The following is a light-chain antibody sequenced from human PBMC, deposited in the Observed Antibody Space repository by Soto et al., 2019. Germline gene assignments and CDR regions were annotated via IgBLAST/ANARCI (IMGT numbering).Light chain of an antibody. V-gene: IGKV2-28*01. Sequence: DVVMTQSPLSLPVTPGEPASISCRSSQSLLHSNGYNYLDWYLQKPGQSPQLLIYLGSNRAAGVPDRLSGSGSGTDFTLKISRVEAEDVGLYYCMQALQTPGTFGQGTRLEIK. J-gene: IGKJ5*01. CDR3: MQALQTPGT. CDR1: QSLLHSNGYNY. CDR2: LGS.